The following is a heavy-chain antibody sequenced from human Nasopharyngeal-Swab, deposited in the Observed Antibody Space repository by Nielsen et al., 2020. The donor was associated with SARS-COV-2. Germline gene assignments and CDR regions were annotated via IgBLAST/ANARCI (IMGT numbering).Heavy chain of an antibody. V-gene: IGHV4-34*01. J-gene: IGHJ2*01. D-gene: IGHD1-14*01. CDR1: GGSFSGYY. CDR2: INHSVST. CDR3: AGGGDREPDWYFDL. Sequence: SETLSLTCAVYGGSFSGYYWSWIRQPPGKGLEWIGEINHSVSTNYNPSLQSRVTISVDTSKNQFSLKLSSVTAADTAVYYCAGGGDREPDWYFDLWGRGTLVTVSS.